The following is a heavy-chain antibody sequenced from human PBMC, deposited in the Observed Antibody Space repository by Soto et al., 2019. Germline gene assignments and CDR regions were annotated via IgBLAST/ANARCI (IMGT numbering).Heavy chain of an antibody. J-gene: IGHJ6*02. V-gene: IGHV5-51*01. CDR2: IYPGDSDT. D-gene: IGHD3-3*01. CDR1: GYSFTSYW. CDR3: AIWGDFWSGYYDYGMDV. Sequence: GESLKISCNGSGYSFTSYWIGWVRQMPGKGLEWMGIIYPGDSDTRYSPSFQGQVTISADKSISTAYLQWSSLKASDTAMYYCAIWGDFWSGYYDYGMDVWGQGTTVTVSS.